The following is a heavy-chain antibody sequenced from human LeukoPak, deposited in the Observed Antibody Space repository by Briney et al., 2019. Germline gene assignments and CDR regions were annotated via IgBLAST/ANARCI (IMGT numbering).Heavy chain of an antibody. D-gene: IGHD1-26*01. CDR3: AKDHMFRQRLSGSKGLDS. Sequence: ASVKVSCKASGYTFTGYYMHWVRQAPGQGLEWLGIIDPSGGLTSYAQKFQDRVTMSRDVSTTTVDMELRSLTSEDTAVYYCAKDHMFRQRLSGSKGLDSWGQGTLVTVSS. V-gene: IGHV1-46*01. CDR2: IDPSGGLT. CDR1: GYTFTGYY. J-gene: IGHJ4*02.